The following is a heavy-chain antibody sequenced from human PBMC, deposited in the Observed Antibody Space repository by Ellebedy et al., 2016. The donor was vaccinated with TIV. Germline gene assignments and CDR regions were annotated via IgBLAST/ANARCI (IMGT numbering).Heavy chain of an antibody. D-gene: IGHD4-17*01. V-gene: IGHV3-7*01. CDR2: INEDGTKK. CDR1: GFTFTPYA. Sequence: GESLKISCTASGFTFTPYAMNWVRQAPGRGLEWVANINEDGTKKHFVDSVRGRFSISRDDAGNSLYLQMSSLRAEDTAVYYCARAIYGASYLWGRGTLVTVSS. CDR3: ARAIYGASYL. J-gene: IGHJ2*01.